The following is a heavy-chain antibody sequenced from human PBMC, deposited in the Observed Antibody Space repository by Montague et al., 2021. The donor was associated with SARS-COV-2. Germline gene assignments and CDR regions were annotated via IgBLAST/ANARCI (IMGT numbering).Heavy chain of an antibody. CDR2: IYTTGST. CDR1: GEPISGFY. V-gene: IGHV4-4*07. J-gene: IGHJ4*02. CDR3: ARELVLAPYCFDY. Sequence: SETLSLTCTVSGEPISGFYWNWLRQSAGEGLEWIGRIYTTGSTNYNPSLKSRVTMSVETSKNQFSLKLTSVTAADTAVYYCARELVLAPYCFDYWGQGALVSVSS. D-gene: IGHD2-21*01.